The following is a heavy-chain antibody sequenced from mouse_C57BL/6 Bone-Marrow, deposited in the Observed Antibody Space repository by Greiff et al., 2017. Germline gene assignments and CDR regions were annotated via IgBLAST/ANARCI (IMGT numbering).Heavy chain of an antibody. CDR2: IDPSDSYT. CDR3: AREAGTKGYYFDY. CDR1: GYTFTSYW. Sequence: QVQLKQPGAELVMPGASVKLSCKASGYTFTSYWMHWVKQRPGQGLEWIGEIDPSDSYTNYNQKFKGKSTLTVDKSSSTAYMQLSSLTSEDSAVYYCAREAGTKGYYFDYWGQGTTLTVSS. D-gene: IGHD4-1*01. V-gene: IGHV1-69*01. J-gene: IGHJ2*01.